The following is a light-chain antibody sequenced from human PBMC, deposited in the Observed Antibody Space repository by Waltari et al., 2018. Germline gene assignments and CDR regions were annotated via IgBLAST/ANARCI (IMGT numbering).Light chain of an antibody. CDR1: QGISSY. V-gene: IGKV1-13*02. CDR3: QQGNSYPFT. J-gene: IGKJ3*01. Sequence: IQMSQSPSSLSASVGDRVTITCRASQGISSYLNWYQQKPGKAPKLLIYYANSLASGVPSRFSGSGSGTEFTLTVSSLQPEDFATYYCQQGNSYPFTFGPGTKLDIK. CDR2: YAN.